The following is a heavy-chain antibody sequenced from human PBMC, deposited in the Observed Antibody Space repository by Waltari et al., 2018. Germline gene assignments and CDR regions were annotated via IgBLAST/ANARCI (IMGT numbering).Heavy chain of an antibody. CDR3: ARHYRGYGGNNFDY. Sequence: QVQLQESGPGLVKPSETLSLTCAVSGYSISSGYYWGWIRQPPGKGLEWIGSSYHSGSTYYNPSLKSRVTISVDTSKNQFSLKLSSVTAADTAVYYCARHYRGYGGNNFDYWGQGTLVTVSS. V-gene: IGHV4-38-2*01. J-gene: IGHJ4*02. D-gene: IGHD5-12*01. CDR2: SYHSGST. CDR1: GYSISSGYY.